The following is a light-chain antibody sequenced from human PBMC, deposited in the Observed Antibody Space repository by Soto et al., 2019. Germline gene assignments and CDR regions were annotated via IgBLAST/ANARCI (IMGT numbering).Light chain of an antibody. CDR3: SSYAGSNNVV. J-gene: IGLJ2*01. CDR1: SSDVGGYNY. V-gene: IGLV2-8*01. CDR2: EVS. Sequence: SALSQPPSASGSPGQYGTISCTGTSSDVGGYNYVSWYQQHPGKAPKLMIYEVSKRPSGVPDRFSGSKSGNTASLTVSGLQPEDDSNYYCSSYAGSNNVVFGGGTKLTGL.